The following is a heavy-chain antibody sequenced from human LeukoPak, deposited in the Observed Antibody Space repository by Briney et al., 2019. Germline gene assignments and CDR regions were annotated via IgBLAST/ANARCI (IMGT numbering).Heavy chain of an antibody. V-gene: IGHV5-51*01. CDR1: GYDFSTYW. Sequence: GESLKISCKGSGYDFSTYWIGWVRPMPGKGLEWMGIIYPGDSDTRYSPSFQGQVTISVDKSISTAYMQWSSLKASDTAMYYCARYANDNSNAGDHWGQGTLVTVSS. CDR3: ARYANDNSNAGDH. CDR2: IYPGDSDT. J-gene: IGHJ4*02. D-gene: IGHD4-11*01.